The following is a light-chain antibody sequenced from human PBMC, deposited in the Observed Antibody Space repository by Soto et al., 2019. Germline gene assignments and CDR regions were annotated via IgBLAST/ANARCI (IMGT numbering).Light chain of an antibody. V-gene: IGLV2-14*01. CDR3: SSYTTSGSLV. J-gene: IGLJ2*01. Sequence: QSALTQPASVSGSPGQSITISCTGTSSDVGGYNYVSWYQQHPGKAPKLMIYDVSNRPSGVSNRFSGSKSGNTGSLTISGLQAEDEADYYCSSYTTSGSLVFGGGPKRTVL. CDR2: DVS. CDR1: SSDVGGYNY.